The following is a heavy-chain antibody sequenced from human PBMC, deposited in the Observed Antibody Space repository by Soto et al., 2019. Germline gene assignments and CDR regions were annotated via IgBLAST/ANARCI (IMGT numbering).Heavy chain of an antibody. CDR3: ARGREYSFSYKWFDP. J-gene: IGHJ5*02. Sequence: QVQLVQSGAAVRKPGASVNLSCQTSGYPFTSYHIHWVRQAPGQGLECMGFINPIEVRTRYSQKFQDRVTMTRDTSTSTVSMDLTRMRSEDTAKYFCARGREYSFSYKWFDPWGQGTLVTVSS. D-gene: IGHD4-4*01. CDR1: GYPFTSYH. V-gene: IGHV1-46*01. CDR2: INPIEVRT.